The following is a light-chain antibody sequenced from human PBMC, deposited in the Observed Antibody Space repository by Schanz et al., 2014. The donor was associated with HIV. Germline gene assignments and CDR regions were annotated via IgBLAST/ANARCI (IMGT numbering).Light chain of an antibody. Sequence: DIQMTQSPSSLSASVGDRVTITCRASQSIASYFNWYQQKPGKAPKLLIYEASSLQSGVPSRFSGSGSGTDFTLAISSLQLEDFALYYCQQSFSTPLTFGGGTKVEIK. V-gene: IGKV1-39*01. J-gene: IGKJ4*01. CDR1: QSIASY. CDR2: EAS. CDR3: QQSFSTPLT.